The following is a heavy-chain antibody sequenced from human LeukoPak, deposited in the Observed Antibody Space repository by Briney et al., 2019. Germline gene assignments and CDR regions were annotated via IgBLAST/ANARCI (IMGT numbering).Heavy chain of an antibody. Sequence: PSETLSLTCTVSGGSISSGSYYWSWIRQPAGKGLEWIGRIYTSGSTNYNPSLKSRVTISVDTSKNQFSLKLSSVTAADTAVYYCASSRVRLYCDYWGQGTLVTVSS. CDR2: IYTSGST. CDR1: GGSISSGSYY. CDR3: ASSRVRLYCDY. J-gene: IGHJ4*02. D-gene: IGHD2-2*02. V-gene: IGHV4-61*02.